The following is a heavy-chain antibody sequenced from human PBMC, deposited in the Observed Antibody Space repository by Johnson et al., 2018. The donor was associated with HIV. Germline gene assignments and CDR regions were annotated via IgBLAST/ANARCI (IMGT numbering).Heavy chain of an antibody. CDR2: ISSNGGST. D-gene: IGHD3-10*01. J-gene: IGHJ3*02. CDR3: ARDVASVYGSGDHAFDI. V-gene: IGHV3-64*01. CDR1: GFTFSSYG. Sequence: VQLVESGGGVVQPGGSLRLSCAASGFTFSSYGMHWVRQAPGKGLQYVSAISSNGGSTYYATSVKGRFTISRDNSRNTLYLQMGRLRVEDMAVYYCARDVASVYGSGDHAFDIWGQGTLVTVSS.